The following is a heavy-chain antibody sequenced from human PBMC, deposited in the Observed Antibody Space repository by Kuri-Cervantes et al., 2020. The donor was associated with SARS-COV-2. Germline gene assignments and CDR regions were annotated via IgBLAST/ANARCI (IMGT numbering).Heavy chain of an antibody. CDR3: ARDPPPDIVLMVYAIPGGMDV. CDR1: GYTFTSYG. J-gene: IGHJ6*02. CDR2: ISAYNGNT. Sequence: VKVSCKASGYTFTSYGISWVRQAPGQGLEWMGWISAYNGNTNYAQKLQGRVTMTTDTSTSTAYMELRSLRSDDTAVYYCARDPPPDIVLMVYAIPGGMDVWGQGTTVTVSS. V-gene: IGHV1-18*01. D-gene: IGHD2-8*01.